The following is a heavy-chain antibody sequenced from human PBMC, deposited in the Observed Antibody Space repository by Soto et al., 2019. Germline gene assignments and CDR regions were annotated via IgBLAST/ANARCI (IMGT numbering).Heavy chain of an antibody. CDR3: ARRIESYYYDSSGHYFDY. CDR2: IDPSDSYT. J-gene: IGHJ4*02. D-gene: IGHD3-22*01. V-gene: IGHV5-10-1*01. CDR1: GYSFTSYW. Sequence: SLKISCKGSGYSFTSYWISWVRQMPGKGLEWMGRIDPSDSYTNYSPSFQGHVTISADKSISTAYLQWSSLKASDTAMYYCARRIESYYYDSSGHYFDYWGQGTQVTVSS.